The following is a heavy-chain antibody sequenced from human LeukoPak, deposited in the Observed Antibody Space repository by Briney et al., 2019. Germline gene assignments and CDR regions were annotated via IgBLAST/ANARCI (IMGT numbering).Heavy chain of an antibody. CDR1: GGSISSYY. J-gene: IGHJ5*02. V-gene: IGHV4-59*08. CDR3: ARHSNYGSGGYYRYWFDP. D-gene: IGHD3-10*01. Sequence: KSSETLSLTCTVSGGSISSYYWSWIRQPPGKGLEWIGYIYYSGSTNYNPSLKSRVTISVDTSKNQFSLKLSSVTAADTAVYYCARHSNYGSGGYYRYWFDPWGQGTLVTVSS. CDR2: IYYSGST.